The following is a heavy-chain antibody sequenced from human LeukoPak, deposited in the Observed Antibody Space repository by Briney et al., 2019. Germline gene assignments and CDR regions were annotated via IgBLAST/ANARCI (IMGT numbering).Heavy chain of an antibody. J-gene: IGHJ4*02. CDR2: INHSGST. Sequence: SETLSLTCAVYGGSFSGYYWSWIRQLPGKGLEWIGEINHSGSTNYNPSLKSRVTISVDTSKNQFSLKLSSVTAADTAVYYCARGGDDILTGYYYFDYWGQGTLVTVSS. CDR1: GGSFSGYY. D-gene: IGHD3-9*01. V-gene: IGHV4-34*01. CDR3: ARGGDDILTGYYYFDY.